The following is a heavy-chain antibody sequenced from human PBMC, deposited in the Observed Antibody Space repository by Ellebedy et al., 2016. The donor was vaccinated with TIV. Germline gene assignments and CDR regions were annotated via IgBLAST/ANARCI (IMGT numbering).Heavy chain of an antibody. D-gene: IGHD6-19*01. CDR3: ARGDSSGWSIYGMDV. V-gene: IGHV1-2*02. CDR2: INPNSGGT. CDR1: GYTFTGYY. J-gene: IGHJ6*02. Sequence: ASVKVTCKASGYTFTGYYMHWVRQAPGQGLEWMGWINPNSGGTNYAQKFQDRVTMTRDTSISTSYMELSRLRSADTAVYYCARGDSSGWSIYGMDVWGQGTTVTVSS.